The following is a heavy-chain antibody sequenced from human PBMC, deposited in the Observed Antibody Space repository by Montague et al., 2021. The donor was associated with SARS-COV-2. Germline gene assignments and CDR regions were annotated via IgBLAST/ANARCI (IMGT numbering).Heavy chain of an antibody. V-gene: IGHV4-4*02. J-gene: IGHJ5*02. CDR3: ALPTARARFDP. CDR1: GGSISSSNW. D-gene: IGHD2-2*01. CDR2: FYHSGST. Sequence: SETLSLTCAVSGGSISSSNWWSWVRQPPGKGLEWIGDFYHSGSTNYNPSLKSRVTKSLDKYKNHFSLKLSSVTAADTGVYYCALPTARARFDPWGQGTLVTVSS.